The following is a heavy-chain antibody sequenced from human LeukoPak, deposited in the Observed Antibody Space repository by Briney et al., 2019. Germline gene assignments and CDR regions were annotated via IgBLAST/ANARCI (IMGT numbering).Heavy chain of an antibody. V-gene: IGHV4-59*08. CDR3: ARLYGSGSYFLTPLDY. CDR1: SGSISSYY. CDR2: IYYTGST. D-gene: IGHD3-10*01. J-gene: IGHJ4*02. Sequence: SETLSLTCTVSSGSISSYYWSWIRQPPGKGLEWIGYIYYTGSTNYNPSLKSRVTISVDTSKNQFSLNLSSVTAADTAVYYCARLYGSGSYFLTPLDYWGQGTLVTVSS.